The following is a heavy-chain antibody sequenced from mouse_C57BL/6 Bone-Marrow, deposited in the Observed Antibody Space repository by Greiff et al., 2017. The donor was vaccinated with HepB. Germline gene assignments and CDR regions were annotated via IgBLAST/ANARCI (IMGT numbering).Heavy chain of an antibody. D-gene: IGHD1-1*01. J-gene: IGHJ3*01. CDR1: GYTFTDYN. CDR2: INPNNGGT. Sequence: VQLQQSGPELVKPGASVKIPCKASGYTFTDYNMDWVKQSHGKSLEWIGDINPNNGGTIYNQKFKGKATLTVDKSSSTAYMQISSLTSEDSAVYYCARSSIYYYGPWFAYWGQGTLVTVSA. CDR3: ARSSIYYYGPWFAY. V-gene: IGHV1-18*01.